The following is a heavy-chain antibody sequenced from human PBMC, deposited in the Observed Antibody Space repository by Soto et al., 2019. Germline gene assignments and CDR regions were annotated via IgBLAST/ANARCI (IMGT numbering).Heavy chain of an antibody. V-gene: IGHV4-39*01. CDR1: GVSISSTSNY. CDR3: ARHWGGLDP. J-gene: IGHJ5*02. D-gene: IGHD3-16*01. CDR2: FYFGGSS. Sequence: QVQVEESGPGLVKPSETLSLTCNVSGVSISSTSNYWGWIRQPPGKGLEWIGCFYFGGSSYYNPSLKSRVTISVDTSKNQFSLRLTSVTATDTAIYYCARHWGGLDPWGQGILVTVSS.